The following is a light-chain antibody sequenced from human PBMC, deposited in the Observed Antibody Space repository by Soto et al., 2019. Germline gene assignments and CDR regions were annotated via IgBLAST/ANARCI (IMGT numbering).Light chain of an antibody. CDR1: SSDVGSYNL. Sequence: QSALTQPASVSGSPGQSITISCTGTSSDVGSYNLVSWYQQHPGKDPKLMIYEGSKRASGVSNRFSGSKSGNTASLTISGLQAEDEADYYCCSYAGSSFSLVFGGGTKVTVL. V-gene: IGLV2-23*01. CDR2: EGS. CDR3: CSYAGSSFSLV. J-gene: IGLJ2*01.